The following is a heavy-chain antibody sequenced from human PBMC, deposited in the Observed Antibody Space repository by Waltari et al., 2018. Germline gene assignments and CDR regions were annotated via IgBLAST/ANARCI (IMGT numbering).Heavy chain of an antibody. CDR2: INWNGGST. Sequence: EVQLVESGGGVLRPGGSLRLSCAASGFTFADYGVSWVRQAPGKGLEWAPGINWNGGSTGYADSVKGRFTISRDNAKKSLYLQMNSLRAEDTALYYCARDPSANWATFDYWGQGTLVTVSS. J-gene: IGHJ4*02. CDR3: ARDPSANWATFDY. D-gene: IGHD7-27*01. V-gene: IGHV3-20*04. CDR1: GFTFADYG.